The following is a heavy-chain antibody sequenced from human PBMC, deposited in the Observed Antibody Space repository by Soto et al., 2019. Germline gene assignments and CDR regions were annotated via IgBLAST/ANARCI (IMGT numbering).Heavy chain of an antibody. V-gene: IGHV3-23*01. CDR2: ISGSGGST. D-gene: IGHD6-6*01. CDR1: GFTFSSYA. CDR3: AKATYSSSPGHYYYYMDV. J-gene: IGHJ6*03. Sequence: GGSLRLSCAASGFTFSSYAMSWVRQAPGKGLEWVSAISGSGGSTYYADSVKGRFTISRDNSKNTLYLQMNSLRAEDTAVYYCAKATYSSSPGHYYYYMDVWGKGTTVTVSS.